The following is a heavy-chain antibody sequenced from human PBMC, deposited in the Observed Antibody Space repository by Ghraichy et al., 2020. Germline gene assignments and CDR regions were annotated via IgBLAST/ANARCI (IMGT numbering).Heavy chain of an antibody. Sequence: SQTLSLTCTVSGGSISSYYWSWIRQPAGKGLEWIGRIYTSGSTNYNPSLKSRVTMSVDTSKNQFSLKLSSVTAADTAVYYCARDGRHSGYDFNWGYTRNYYYYGMDVGGQGTTVTVSS. J-gene: IGHJ6*02. V-gene: IGHV4-4*07. CDR3: ARDGRHSGYDFNWGYTRNYYYYGMDV. D-gene: IGHD5-12*01. CDR2: IYTSGST. CDR1: GGSISSYY.